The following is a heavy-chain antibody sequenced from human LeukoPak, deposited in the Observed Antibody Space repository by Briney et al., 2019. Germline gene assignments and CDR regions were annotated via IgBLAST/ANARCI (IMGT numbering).Heavy chain of an antibody. J-gene: IGHJ4*02. CDR3: ARDDCSGGSCYSDY. Sequence: GGSLRLSCAASGFTFSSYSMNWVRQAPGRGLEWVSSISSSSSYIYYADSVKGRFTISRDNAKNSLYLQMNSLRAEDTAVYYCARDDCSGGSCYSDYWGQGTLVTVSS. CDR1: GFTFSSYS. D-gene: IGHD2-15*01. V-gene: IGHV3-21*01. CDR2: ISSSSSYI.